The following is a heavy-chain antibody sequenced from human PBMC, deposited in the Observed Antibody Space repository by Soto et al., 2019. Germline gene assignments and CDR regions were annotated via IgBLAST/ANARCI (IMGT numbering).Heavy chain of an antibody. CDR1: VGTISSYA. J-gene: IGHJ4*02. Sequence: GASVTVSCKASVGTISSYASSWVRQAPGQGLEWMGGIIPIFGTANYAQKFQGRVTITADESTSTAYMELSSLRSEDTAVYYCAIGGYSLVGSLDYWGQGTLVTVSS. CDR3: AIGGYSLVGSLDY. D-gene: IGHD5-12*01. CDR2: IIPIFGTA. V-gene: IGHV1-69*13.